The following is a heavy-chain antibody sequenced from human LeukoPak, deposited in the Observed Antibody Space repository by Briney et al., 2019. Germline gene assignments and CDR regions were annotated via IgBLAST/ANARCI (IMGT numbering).Heavy chain of an antibody. V-gene: IGHV3-30*18. Sequence: GGPLRLSCAASGFTFSNHGMHWVRQAPGKGLEWVTVISYDGNNKDSADSVKGRFTISRDNSRTTVFLQVDSLRTEDTAVYYCAKDGSSYYYYGMDVWGQGITVTVSS. J-gene: IGHJ6*02. CDR1: GFTFSNHG. CDR2: ISYDGNNK. CDR3: AKDGSSYYYYGMDV.